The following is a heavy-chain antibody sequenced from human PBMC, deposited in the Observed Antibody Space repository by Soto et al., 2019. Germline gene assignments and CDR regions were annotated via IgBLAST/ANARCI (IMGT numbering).Heavy chain of an antibody. J-gene: IGHJ4*02. CDR2: SRDKPQGYST. CDR1: GFTLSDHY. D-gene: IGHD6-19*01. Sequence: GGSLRLSGAGSGFTLSDHYIDWVRQAPGKGLEWVGRSRDKPQGYSTTYAASVKGRFTISRDNAKNSLHLQMDSLRAEDTALYYCVKDSTVSGVRQGLDFWGRGTLVTVSS. CDR3: VKDSTVSGVRQGLDF. V-gene: IGHV3-72*01.